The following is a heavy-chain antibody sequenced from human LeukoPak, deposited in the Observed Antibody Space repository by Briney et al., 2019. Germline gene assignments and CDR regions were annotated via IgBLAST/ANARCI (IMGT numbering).Heavy chain of an antibody. V-gene: IGHV1-3*01. CDR1: GYTFTSYA. CDR3: ARMRYYASGSYLGYYFDY. Sequence: ASVKVSCKASGYTFTSYAMHWVRQAPGQRLEWMGWINAGNGNTKYSQKFQGRVTITRDTSASTAYMELSSLRSEDTAVYYCARMRYYASGSYLGYYFDYWGQGTLVTVSS. CDR2: INAGNGNT. J-gene: IGHJ4*02. D-gene: IGHD3-10*01.